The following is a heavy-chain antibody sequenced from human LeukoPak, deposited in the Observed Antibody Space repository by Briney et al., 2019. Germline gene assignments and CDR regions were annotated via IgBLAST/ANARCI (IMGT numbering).Heavy chain of an antibody. J-gene: IGHJ3*01. CDR2: IYPGGST. Sequence: GGSLRLSCAASGFAISSYTMSWVRQAPGKGLEWVSVIYPGGSTYYADSVKGRFTISRDNSRSTLYLQMNSLRVEDTAVYYCTGRGLYSSSWWAFDVWGQGTMVTVSS. D-gene: IGHD6-13*01. V-gene: IGHV3-53*01. CDR3: TGRGLYSSSWWAFDV. CDR1: GFAISSYT.